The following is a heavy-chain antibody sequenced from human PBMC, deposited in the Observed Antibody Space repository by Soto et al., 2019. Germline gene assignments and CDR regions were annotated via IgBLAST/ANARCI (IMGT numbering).Heavy chain of an antibody. CDR2: ISYDGITK. V-gene: IGHV3-30*18. J-gene: IGHJ6*02. CDR3: AKDMTRFVAWPHYFRGLDV. Sequence: QAQLVESGGGVVQPGKSLRLSCEASGYSFSNYGMHWVRQAPGKGLEWVAAISYDGITKYYSDSLKGRFTISKDNSKNTLYLEMNSLRPEDTAVYYCAKDMTRFVAWPHYFRGLDVWGQGTTVTVSS. D-gene: IGHD3-3*01. CDR1: GYSFSNYG.